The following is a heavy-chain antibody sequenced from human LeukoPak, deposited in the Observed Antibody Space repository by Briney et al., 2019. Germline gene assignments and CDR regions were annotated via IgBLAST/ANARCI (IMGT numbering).Heavy chain of an antibody. CDR1: GFTFDDSA. D-gene: IGHD3-10*01. J-gene: IGHJ5*01. CDR2: ISWNSGRM. V-gene: IGHV3-9*01. Sequence: GGSLRLSCAASGFTFDDSAMHWVRQAPGKGLEWVSSISWNSGRMEYADSVKGRFTISRDNAKNSLYLQMNGLRAEDTALYYCAKDPYASGSYWFAFWGQGTLVTVSS. CDR3: AKDPYASGSYWFAF.